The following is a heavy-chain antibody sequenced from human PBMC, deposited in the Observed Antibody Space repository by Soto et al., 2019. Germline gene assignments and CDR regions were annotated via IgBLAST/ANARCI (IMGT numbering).Heavy chain of an antibody. D-gene: IGHD6-19*01. CDR3: TTGDGIAVAGTGVPH. CDR2: IKSKTDGGTT. V-gene: IGHV3-15*07. CDR1: GFTFSNYV. J-gene: IGHJ4*02. Sequence: GGSLRLSCAASGFTFSNYVMNWVRQAPGKGLEWVGRIKSKTDGGTTDYAAPVKGRFTISRDDSKNTLYLQMNSLKTEDTAVYYCTTGDGIAVAGTGVPHWGQGTLVTVSS.